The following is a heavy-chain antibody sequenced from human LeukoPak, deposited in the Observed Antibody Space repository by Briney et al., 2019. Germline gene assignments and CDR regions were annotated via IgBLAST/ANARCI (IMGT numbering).Heavy chain of an antibody. CDR3: ARGYGDYEVGDY. CDR1: GYTFTGYY. V-gene: IGHV1-2*02. Sequence: ASVKVSCKASGYTFTGYYMHWVRQAPGQGLEWMGWINPNSGGTNYAQKFQGRVTMTRDTAISTAYMELSRLRSDDTAVYYCARGYGDYEVGDYWGQGTLVTVSS. D-gene: IGHD4-17*01. CDR2: INPNSGGT. J-gene: IGHJ4*02.